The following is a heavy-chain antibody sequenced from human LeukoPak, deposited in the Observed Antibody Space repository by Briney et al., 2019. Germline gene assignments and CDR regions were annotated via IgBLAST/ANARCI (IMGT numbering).Heavy chain of an antibody. J-gene: IGHJ5*02. CDR2: IYYSGST. CDR3: ARHSSSSWNNWFDP. CDR1: GGSISSYY. Sequence: KSSETLSLTCSVSGGSISSYYWSWIRQPPGKGLEWIGYIYYSGSTSYNPSLKSRVTISVDTSRNQFSLKLSSVTAADTAVYYCARHSSSSWNNWFDPWGQGTLVTVSS. V-gene: IGHV4-59*08. D-gene: IGHD6-13*01.